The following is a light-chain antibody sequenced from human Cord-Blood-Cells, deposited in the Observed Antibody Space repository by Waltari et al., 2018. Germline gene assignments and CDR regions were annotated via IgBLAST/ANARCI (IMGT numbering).Light chain of an antibody. CDR2: GVS. CDR1: QSVSSN. CDR3: QQYNNWPLT. Sequence: EIVMTQSPATLSVSPGERATLSCRASQSVSSNLAWHQQKPGQAPRLLIYGVSTRATGIPARFSGSGSGTEFTLTISSLQSEDFAVYYCQQYNNWPLTFGGGTKVEIK. V-gene: IGKV3-15*01. J-gene: IGKJ4*01.